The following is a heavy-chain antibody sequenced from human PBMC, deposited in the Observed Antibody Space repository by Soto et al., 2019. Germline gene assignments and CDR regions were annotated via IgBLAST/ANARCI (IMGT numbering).Heavy chain of an antibody. J-gene: IGHJ4*02. Sequence: QVQLVQSGAEVKKPGASVKVSCKASGYTFTSYAMHWVRQAPGQRLEWMGWINAGNGNTKYSQKFQGRVTITRDTSASTAYMELSSLRSEDTAVYYCARLQLLRQWLHHSEWALYDYWGQGTLVTVSS. V-gene: IGHV1-3*01. CDR2: INAGNGNT. D-gene: IGHD6-19*01. CDR3: ARLQLLRQWLHHSEWALYDY. CDR1: GYTFTSYA.